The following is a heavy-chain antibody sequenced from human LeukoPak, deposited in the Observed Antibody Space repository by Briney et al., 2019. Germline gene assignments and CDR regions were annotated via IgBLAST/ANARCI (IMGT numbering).Heavy chain of an antibody. J-gene: IGHJ4*02. V-gene: IGHV3-48*03. Sequence: GGSLILSCAASGFTFSSYEMNWVRQAPGKGLEWVSYISNSGSTIYHADSVKGRFTISRDNAKNSLYLQMNSLRAEDTAVYYCARDWGGGTHDYWGQGTLVTVSS. CDR3: ARDWGGGTHDY. D-gene: IGHD3-10*01. CDR1: GFTFSSYE. CDR2: ISNSGSTI.